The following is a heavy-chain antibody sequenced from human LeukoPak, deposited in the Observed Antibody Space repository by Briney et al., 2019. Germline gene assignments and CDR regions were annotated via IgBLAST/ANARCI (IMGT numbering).Heavy chain of an antibody. CDR2: VSASGGRT. CDR1: GFPFSSYG. J-gene: IGHJ4*02. Sequence: GGSLRLSCTTSGFPFSSYGMSWVRQTPGKGLEWVSRVSASGGRTYYADSVKGRFTISRDNSKNTMSLQMNNLRADDTAVYYCAKSYASGSFYVYWGQGTLVTVSS. D-gene: IGHD3-10*01. CDR3: AKSYASGSFYVY. V-gene: IGHV3-23*01.